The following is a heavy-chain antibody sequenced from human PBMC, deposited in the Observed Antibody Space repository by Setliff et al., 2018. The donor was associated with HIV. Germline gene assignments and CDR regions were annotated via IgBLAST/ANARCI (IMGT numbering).Heavy chain of an antibody. D-gene: IGHD2-15*01. CDR2: IFYTGST. V-gene: IGHV4-31*03. J-gene: IGHJ3*02. CDR3: ARGLPLRDGFNHRALDI. Sequence: SETLSLTCTVSGGPMNTGGYYWSWIRHHPGKGLEWVGYIFYTGSTYYNPSLESRLTISVDTSKNQFSLRLTSVTATDTAVYYCARGLPLRDGFNHRALDIWGHGTRVTVSS. CDR1: GGPMNTGGYY.